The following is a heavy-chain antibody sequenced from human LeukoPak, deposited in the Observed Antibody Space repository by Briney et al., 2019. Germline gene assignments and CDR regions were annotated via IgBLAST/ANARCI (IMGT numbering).Heavy chain of an antibody. V-gene: IGHV4-4*07. D-gene: IGHD3-9*01. CDR3: ARDPGYYDILTGYYTLGFDY. Sequence: SETLSLTCTVSGGSISSYYWSWIRQPAGKGLEWIGRIYTSGSTNYNPSLKSRVTMSVDTSKNQFSLKLSSVTAADTAVYYCARDPGYYDILTGYYTLGFDYWGQGTLVTVPS. CDR1: GGSISSYY. CDR2: IYTSGST. J-gene: IGHJ4*02.